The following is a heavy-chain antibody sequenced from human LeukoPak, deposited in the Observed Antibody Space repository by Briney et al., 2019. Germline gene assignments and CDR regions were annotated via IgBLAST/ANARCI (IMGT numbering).Heavy chain of an antibody. D-gene: IGHD3-22*01. J-gene: IGHJ4*02. CDR3: AKDHSSGYYYFDY. CDR1: GFTFSSYS. Sequence: GGSLRLSCAASGFTFSSYSMNWVRQAPGKGLEWVSSISSSNSYIYYADSVKGRFTISRDNAKNSLYLQMNSLRAEDTAVYYCAKDHSSGYYYFDYWGQGTLVTASS. V-gene: IGHV3-21*04. CDR2: ISSSNSYI.